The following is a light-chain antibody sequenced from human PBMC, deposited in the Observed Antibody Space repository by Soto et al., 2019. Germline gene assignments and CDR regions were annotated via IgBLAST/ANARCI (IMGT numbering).Light chain of an antibody. CDR2: EVS. Sequence: QYALTQPASVSGSPGQSITISCTGTSSDVGGYNYVSWYQQHPGKAPKLMIYEVSNRPSGVSNRFSGSKSGNTASLTISGLQADDEADYYCSSYTSSSIDYVFGTGTKLTVL. CDR3: SSYTSSSIDYV. V-gene: IGLV2-14*01. CDR1: SSDVGGYNY. J-gene: IGLJ1*01.